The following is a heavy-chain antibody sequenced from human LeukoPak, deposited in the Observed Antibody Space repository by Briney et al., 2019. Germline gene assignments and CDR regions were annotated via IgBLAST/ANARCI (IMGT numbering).Heavy chain of an antibody. CDR3: ARTGGYPRTNGAFDI. CDR1: GGTFSSYA. V-gene: IGHV1-69*13. CDR2: IIPIFGTA. D-gene: IGHD2-8*02. J-gene: IGHJ3*02. Sequence: SVKVSCKASGGTFSSYAISWVRQAPGQGLEWMGGIIPIFGTANYAQKFQGRVTITADESTSTAYMELSSLRSEDTAVYYCARTGGYPRTNGAFDIWGQGTMVTVSS.